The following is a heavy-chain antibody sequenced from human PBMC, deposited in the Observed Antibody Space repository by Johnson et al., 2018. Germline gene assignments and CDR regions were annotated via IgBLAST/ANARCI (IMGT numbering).Heavy chain of an antibody. CDR1: GFTLSDAW. J-gene: IGHJ4*02. CDR3: SAFSRGY. Sequence: VQLVQSGGGLVKPGGSLRLSCAASGFTLSDAWMTWVRQAPGKGLEWVGRIKSTTDGGTTDYAAPVKGRFTISRDDSKNTLYLQMDSLITEDTAMYYCSAFSRGYWGQGTLVTVSS. V-gene: IGHV3-15*01. CDR2: IKSTTDGGTT.